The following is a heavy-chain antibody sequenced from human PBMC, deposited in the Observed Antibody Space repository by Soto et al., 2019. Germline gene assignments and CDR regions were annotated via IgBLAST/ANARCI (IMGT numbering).Heavy chain of an antibody. V-gene: IGHV3-53*01. CDR3: ARGTWGISWPNFFDY. Sequence: PGGSLRLSCTAPGFSVTSTYMSWVRQAPGKGLEWVSVIYAGGSTSYADSVKGRFTVSRDNSNNTLFLQLNSLRVEDTAVYYCARGTWGISWPNFFDYWGQGVLVTVSS. CDR1: GFSVTSTY. J-gene: IGHJ4*02. D-gene: IGHD6-13*01. CDR2: IYAGGST.